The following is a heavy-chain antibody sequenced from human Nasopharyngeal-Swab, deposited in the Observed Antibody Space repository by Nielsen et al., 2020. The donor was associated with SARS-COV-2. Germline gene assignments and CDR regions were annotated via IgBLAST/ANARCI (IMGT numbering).Heavy chain of an antibody. CDR2: ISSGGDTI. D-gene: IGHD3-3*01. Sequence: GGSLRLSCVASGFIFSSYSINWVRQAPGKGLEWVSYISSGGDTIYSSDSVKGRFTISRDNAKNSLYLQMNSLRAEDTAVYYCAKDRMFGVDGLYYMDVWGKGTTVTVSS. V-gene: IGHV3-48*01. CDR1: GFIFSSYS. J-gene: IGHJ6*03. CDR3: AKDRMFGVDGLYYMDV.